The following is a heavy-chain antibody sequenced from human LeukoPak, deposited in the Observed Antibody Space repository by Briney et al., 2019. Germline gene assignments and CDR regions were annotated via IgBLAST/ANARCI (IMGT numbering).Heavy chain of an antibody. J-gene: IGHJ4*02. V-gene: IGHV4-61*01. CDR2: IYYSGST. Sequence: SDTLSLPCTVSGGSISSVSISSYYWSWIRQPPGKGLEWIGYIYYSGSTNYNSSLKSRITISVDTSKNQFSLKLSSVTAADTAVYYCARLYSSSLGRVFDYWGQGTLVTVSS. CDR3: ARLYSSSLGRVFDY. CDR1: GGSISSVSISSYY. D-gene: IGHD6-13*01.